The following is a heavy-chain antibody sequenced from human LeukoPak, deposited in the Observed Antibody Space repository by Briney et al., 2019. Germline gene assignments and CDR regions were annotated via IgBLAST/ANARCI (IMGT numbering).Heavy chain of an antibody. Sequence: GSLRLSCAASGFTFSSYAMSWVRQAPGKGLEWISGISGSGGSTNYADSVQGRFTISRDNSKSTLCLQMNSLRAEDTAVYYCAKQLGYCSDGSCYFPYWGQGTLVTVSS. J-gene: IGHJ4*02. D-gene: IGHD2-15*01. CDR3: AKQLGYCSDGSCYFPY. CDR1: GFTFSSYA. CDR2: ISGSGGST. V-gene: IGHV3-23*01.